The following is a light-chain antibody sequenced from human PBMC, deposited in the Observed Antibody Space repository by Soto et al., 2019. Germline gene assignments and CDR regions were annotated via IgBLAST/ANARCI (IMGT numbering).Light chain of an antibody. CDR2: EVS. Sequence: ALTQPASVSGSPGQSITISCTGTSSDGGGYNYVSWYQQHPGKGPKLMIYEVSNRPSGVSNRFSGSKSGNTATLTISGLQAEDEADYYCSSYTSTTTRVFGTGTKVTVL. J-gene: IGLJ1*01. V-gene: IGLV2-14*03. CDR3: SSYTSTTTRV. CDR1: SSDGGGYNY.